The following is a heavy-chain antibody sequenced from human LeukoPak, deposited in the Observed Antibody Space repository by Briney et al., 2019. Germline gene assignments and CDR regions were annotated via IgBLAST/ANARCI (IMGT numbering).Heavy chain of an antibody. CDR1: RNTFTNYW. Sequence: HGESLKISCQVSRNTFTNYWIGWVRQVPGKGLEWMGTIYPGDSDTRYSPSFQGQVTISADMSISTAYLQWSSLKASDTAMYYCARLGGDSGTYWTVALDSWGQGTLVTVSS. CDR2: IYPGDSDT. D-gene: IGHD3-22*01. V-gene: IGHV5-51*01. J-gene: IGHJ4*02. CDR3: ARLGGDSGTYWTVALDS.